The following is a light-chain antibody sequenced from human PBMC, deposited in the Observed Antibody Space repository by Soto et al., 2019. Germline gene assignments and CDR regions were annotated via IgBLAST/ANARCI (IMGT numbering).Light chain of an antibody. CDR1: QGITNY. J-gene: IGKJ1*01. V-gene: IGKV1-16*01. CDR2: AAS. Sequence: IQMTQSPSSLSASVGDRVTITCRASQGITNYLVWFQQKPGKAPKSLIYAASRLQSGVPSRFSGSGSGRDFTLTISGLQPKDFATYYCQHYDGYPRTFGQGTEVEFK. CDR3: QHYDGYPRT.